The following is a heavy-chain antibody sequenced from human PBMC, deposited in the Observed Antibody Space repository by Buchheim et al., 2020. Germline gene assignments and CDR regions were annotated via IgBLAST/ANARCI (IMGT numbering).Heavy chain of an antibody. D-gene: IGHD3-10*01. CDR3: ARAHFYGSGRHYYYYGMDV. CDR1: GGSISSGGYY. CDR2: IYYSGRT. Sequence: QVQLQESGPGLVKPSQTLSLTCTVSGGSISSGGYYWCWIRQHPGKGLEWIGYIYYSGRTYYNPSLKSRVTISVDKSKNQFSLKLSSVTAVDTVVYYCARAHFYGSGRHYYYYGMDVWGQGTT. J-gene: IGHJ6*02. V-gene: IGHV4-31*03.